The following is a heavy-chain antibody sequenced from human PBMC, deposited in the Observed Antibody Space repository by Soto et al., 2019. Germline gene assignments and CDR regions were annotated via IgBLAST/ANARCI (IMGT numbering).Heavy chain of an antibody. CDR1: GFTFDDYA. V-gene: IGHV3-9*01. Sequence: PGGSLRLSCAASGFTFDDYAMHWVRQVPGKGLEWVSGISWNSGTLGYAASVKGRLTISRDDAKNSLYLQMNSLRAEDTALYYCARDNDVAVAGPFDYWGQGTLVTVSS. J-gene: IGHJ4*02. D-gene: IGHD6-19*01. CDR2: ISWNSGTL. CDR3: ARDNDVAVAGPFDY.